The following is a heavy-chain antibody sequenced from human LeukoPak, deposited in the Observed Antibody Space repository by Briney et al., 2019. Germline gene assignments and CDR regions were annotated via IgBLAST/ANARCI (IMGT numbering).Heavy chain of an antibody. V-gene: IGHV3-23*01. D-gene: IGHD4-17*01. CDR2: ISGSGGST. Sequence: PGGSLRLSCAASGFTFSSYAMSWVRQAPGKGLEWVSAISGSGGSTYYADSAKGRFTISRDNSKNTLYLQMNSLRAEDTAVYYCAKDNNSYDYGDLLFDYWGQGTLVTVSS. CDR1: GFTFSSYA. J-gene: IGHJ4*02. CDR3: AKDNNSYDYGDLLFDY.